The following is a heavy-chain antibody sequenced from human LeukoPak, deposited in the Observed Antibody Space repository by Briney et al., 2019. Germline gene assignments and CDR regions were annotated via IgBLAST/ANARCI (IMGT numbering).Heavy chain of an antibody. CDR2: IYSGGST. CDR3: ARGTPGDPSNFDY. Sequence: GGSLRLSCAASGFTVSSNYMSWVRQAPGKGLEWVSVIYSGGSTYYADSVKGRFTISRDNSKNTLYLQMNSLRAEDTAVYYCARGTPGDPSNFDYWGQGTLVTVS. D-gene: IGHD7-27*01. V-gene: IGHV3-53*01. CDR1: GFTVSSNY. J-gene: IGHJ4*02.